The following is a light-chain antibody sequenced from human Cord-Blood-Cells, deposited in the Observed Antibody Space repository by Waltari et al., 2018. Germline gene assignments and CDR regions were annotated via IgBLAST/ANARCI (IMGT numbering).Light chain of an antibody. V-gene: IGLV2-11*02. Sequence: QSALTQPRSVSGSPGQSVTISCTGTSSDVGGYNYVSWYQQPPGKAPKLMIYDVSKRPSGVPDRFSGSKSGNTASLTISGLQAEDEADYYCCSYAGSYRDVFGTGTKVTVL. CDR2: DVS. CDR1: SSDVGGYNY. J-gene: IGLJ1*01. CDR3: CSYAGSYRDV.